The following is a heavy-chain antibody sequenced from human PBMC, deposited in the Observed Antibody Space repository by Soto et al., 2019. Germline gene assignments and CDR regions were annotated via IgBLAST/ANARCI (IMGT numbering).Heavy chain of an antibody. CDR3: AREGYYGSGSLGFYYGMDV. D-gene: IGHD3-10*01. Sequence: QVQLGQSGAEVKKPWSSVKVSCKASGGTFSSYAISWVRQAPGQGLEWMGGIIPIFGTANYAQKFQGRVTITEDNYTSTAYMELRSVRSEDTAVYYCAREGYYGSGSLGFYYGMDVWGHDNTVTVSS. CDR1: GGTFSSYA. V-gene: IGHV1-69*06. J-gene: IGHJ6*02. CDR2: IIPIFGTA.